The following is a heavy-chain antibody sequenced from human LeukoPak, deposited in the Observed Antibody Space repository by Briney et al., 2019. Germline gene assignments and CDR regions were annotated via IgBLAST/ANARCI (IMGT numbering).Heavy chain of an antibody. V-gene: IGHV3-23*01. J-gene: IGHJ2*01. CDR2: FSGSGGST. Sequence: PGGSLRLSCAASGFTFSSYAMSWVRQAPGKGLECISGFSGSGGSTYYADSVKGRFTISRDNSKNTLYLQMNSLRAEDTAVYYCAKLRSSAPTAHFDLWGRGTLVTVSS. CDR1: GFTFSSYA. CDR3: AKLRSSAPTAHFDL. D-gene: IGHD1-26*01.